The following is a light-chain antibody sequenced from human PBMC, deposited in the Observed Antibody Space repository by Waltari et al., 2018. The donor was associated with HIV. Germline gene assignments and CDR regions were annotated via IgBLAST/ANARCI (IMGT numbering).Light chain of an antibody. CDR2: AAS. J-gene: IGKJ1*01. Sequence: DIQMTQSPSSLSASVGDRVTITCRASQSISSYLNGYQQKPGKAPKVLISAASSLQSGVPSRFSGSGSGTDFTLSITSLQPEDFATYYCQQSYTTPRTFGQGTKVEIK. CDR3: QQSYTTPRT. V-gene: IGKV1-39*01. CDR1: QSISSY.